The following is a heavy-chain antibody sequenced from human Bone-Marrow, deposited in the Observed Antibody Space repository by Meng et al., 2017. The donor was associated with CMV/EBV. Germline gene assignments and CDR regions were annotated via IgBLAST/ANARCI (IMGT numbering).Heavy chain of an antibody. CDR1: GFTFSDFG. CDR3: AKSGGVLAAAGKFQYYYYGMDV. V-gene: IGHV3-30*02. CDR2: MPFDGSDK. D-gene: IGHD6-13*01. J-gene: IGHJ6*01. Sequence: GESLKISCAASGFTFSDFGMHWVRQAPGKGLEWVAFMPFDGSDKYYADSVKGRFTISRDNSKNTLYLQMNSLRAEDTAVYYCAKSGGVLAAAGKFQYYYYGMDVWGQGTTVTVSS.